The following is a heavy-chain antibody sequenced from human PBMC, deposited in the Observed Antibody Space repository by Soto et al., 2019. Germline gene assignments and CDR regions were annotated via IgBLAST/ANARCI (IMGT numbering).Heavy chain of an antibody. CDR2: IYYSGST. CDR1: GGSISSYY. V-gene: IGHV4-59*01. Sequence: LSVTCTVSGGSISSYYWSWIRQPPGKGLEWIGYIYYSGSTNYNPSLKSRVTISVDTSKNQFSLKLSSVTAADTAVYYCARENLYDFWSGYYRNWFDPWGQGTLVTVSS. J-gene: IGHJ5*02. CDR3: ARENLYDFWSGYYRNWFDP. D-gene: IGHD3-3*01.